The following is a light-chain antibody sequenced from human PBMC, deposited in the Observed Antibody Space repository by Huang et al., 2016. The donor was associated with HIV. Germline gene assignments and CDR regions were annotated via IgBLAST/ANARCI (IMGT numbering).Light chain of an antibody. CDR1: QSLLYGLNNKNY. Sequence: DIVITQSPQSMAVSLRERATINCKSSQSLLYGLNNKNYLAWYQQKPGLPPKLLIYWASTRESGVPDRFRGSGSATDFTLTISSLQAEDVAVYYCQQYYSTTMYTFGQGTKLEIK. CDR2: WAS. J-gene: IGKJ2*01. CDR3: QQYYSTTMYT. V-gene: IGKV4-1*01.